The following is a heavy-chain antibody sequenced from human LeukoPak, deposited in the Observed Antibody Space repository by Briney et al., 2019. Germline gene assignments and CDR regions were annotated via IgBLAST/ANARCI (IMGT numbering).Heavy chain of an antibody. CDR1: GYSFNDYT. V-gene: IGHV7-4-1*02. Sequence: ASVKVSCKASGYSFNDYTINWVRQAPGQGLEWMGKIETNTGNPTYAQGFTGRLVFSVDTSVSTAYLQISNLRTDDSAVYYRARGGPFDYWGQGTLVTVSS. CDR3: ARGGPFDY. J-gene: IGHJ4*02. CDR2: IETNTGNP.